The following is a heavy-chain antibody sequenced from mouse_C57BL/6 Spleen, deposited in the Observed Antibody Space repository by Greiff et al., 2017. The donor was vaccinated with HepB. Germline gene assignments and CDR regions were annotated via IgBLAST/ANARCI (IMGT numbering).Heavy chain of an antibody. J-gene: IGHJ3*01. V-gene: IGHV14-4*01. Sequence: EVQLQQSGAELVRPGASVKLSCTASGFNIKDDYMHWVKQRPEQGLEWIGWIDPENGDTEYASKFQGKATITADTSSNTAYLQLSSLTSEDTAVYYCTTETGGWFAYWGQGTLVTVSA. CDR3: TTETGGWFAY. CDR2: IDPENGDT. CDR1: GFNIKDDY.